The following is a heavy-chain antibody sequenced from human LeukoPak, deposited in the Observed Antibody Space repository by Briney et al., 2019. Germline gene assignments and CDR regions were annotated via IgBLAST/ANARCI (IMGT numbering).Heavy chain of an antibody. CDR3: ARHGNWDHFCY. J-gene: IGHJ4*02. D-gene: IGHD7-27*01. Sequence: SETLSLTCTVSGDSINSRDYYWGWIRQPPGKGLEWFGTVYYTASTYYKPSPKSRLTISVDRSKNHFSLKMNSVTAADTGVYYCARHGNWDHFCYWGQVILVT. CDR2: VYYTAST. V-gene: IGHV4-39*01. CDR1: GDSINSRDYY.